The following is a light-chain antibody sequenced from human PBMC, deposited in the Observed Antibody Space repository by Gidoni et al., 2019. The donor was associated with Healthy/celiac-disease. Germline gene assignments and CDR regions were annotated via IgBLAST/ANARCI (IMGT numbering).Light chain of an antibody. CDR2: AAS. J-gene: IGKJ4*01. Sequence: DIQMTQSPSSLSASVGDRVTVTCRASQSISRDLNWYQQKPGKAPKLLIYAASSLQSGVPSRFSGSGSGTDFTLTINSLQPEDSAIYYCQQSYSTPLTFGGGTKVEIK. V-gene: IGKV1-39*01. CDR1: QSISRD. CDR3: QQSYSTPLT.